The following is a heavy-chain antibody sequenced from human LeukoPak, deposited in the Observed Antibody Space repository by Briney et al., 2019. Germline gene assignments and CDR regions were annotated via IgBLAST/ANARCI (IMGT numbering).Heavy chain of an antibody. CDR2: INSKTGGK. Sequence: GASVKVSCEASGYTFSDYYIHWVRQAPGQGLEWMAWINSKTGGKNYAQNFQGRVTVSRETSISTAYLELSGLMSDDTAVYYCARSDSPRYYYYYYMDVWGKGTMVTVSS. CDR3: ARSDSPRYYYYYYMDV. CDR1: GYTFSDYY. J-gene: IGHJ6*03. V-gene: IGHV1-2*02. D-gene: IGHD2-21*01.